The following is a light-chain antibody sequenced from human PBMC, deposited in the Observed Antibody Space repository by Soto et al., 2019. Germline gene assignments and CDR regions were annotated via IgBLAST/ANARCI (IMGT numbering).Light chain of an antibody. V-gene: IGKV3-20*01. J-gene: IGKJ3*01. Sequence: EIVLTQSPGTLSLSPGERATLSCRASQSIASSYLAWFQQKPGQAPRLLIYGASSRATGIPDRFSGSGSRTDFTLTSNRLEPEDFAVYYCQQYGSSPRFTFGRGTKVDIK. CDR3: QQYGSSPRFT. CDR2: GAS. CDR1: QSIASSY.